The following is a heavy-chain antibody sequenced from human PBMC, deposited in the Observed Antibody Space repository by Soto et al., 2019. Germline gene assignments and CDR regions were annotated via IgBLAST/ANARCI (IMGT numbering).Heavy chain of an antibody. V-gene: IGHV3-74*01. CDR1: GFTFSSYW. CDR2: INSDGSST. J-gene: IGHJ4*02. Sequence: GGSLRLSCAASGFTFSSYWMHWVRQAPGKGLVWVSRINSDGSSTSYADSVKGRFTISRDNAKNTLYLQMNSLRAEDTAVYYCARSAGWHCSGGSCGHLFMWGQGTLVTVSS. CDR3: ARSAGWHCSGGSCGHLFM. D-gene: IGHD2-15*01.